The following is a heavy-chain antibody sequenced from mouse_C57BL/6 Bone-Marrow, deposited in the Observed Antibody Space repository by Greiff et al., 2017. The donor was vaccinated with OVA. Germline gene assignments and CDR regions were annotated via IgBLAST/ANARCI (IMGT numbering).Heavy chain of an antibody. V-gene: IGHV1-78*01. D-gene: IGHD1-1*01. Sequence: QVQLKESDAELVKPGASVKISCQVSGYTFTDHTIHWMKQRPEQGLEWLGYIYPRDGSTKYNEKFKGKATLTADKSSSTAYMQLNSLTSEDSAVYFCARGGDYGSSSWFAYWGQGTLVTVSA. CDR2: IYPRDGST. CDR1: GYTFTDHT. CDR3: ARGGDYGSSSWFAY. J-gene: IGHJ3*01.